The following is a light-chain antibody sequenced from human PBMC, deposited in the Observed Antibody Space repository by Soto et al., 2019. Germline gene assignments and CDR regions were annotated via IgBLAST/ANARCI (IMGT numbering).Light chain of an antibody. CDR2: DAS. Sequence: EIVLTQSPATLSLSPGEGATLSCRASQTVTRSYLAWYQQKPGQAPRLLIYDASNRATGIPARFSGSGSGTDFTLTISSLEPEDFAVYYCQQRSNWPLTFGGGTKVDIK. V-gene: IGKV3-11*01. J-gene: IGKJ4*01. CDR3: QQRSNWPLT. CDR1: QTVTRSY.